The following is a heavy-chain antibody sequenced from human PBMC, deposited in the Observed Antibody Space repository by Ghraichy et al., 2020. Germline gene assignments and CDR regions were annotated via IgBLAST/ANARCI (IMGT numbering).Heavy chain of an antibody. CDR1: GGSFSGYY. J-gene: IGHJ4*02. CDR3: ARGHQSGRVGTYGSGSYYHDY. CDR2: IIHSGGT. Sequence: SETLSLTCAVYGGSFSGYYWRWIRQPPGKGLEWIGEIIHSGGTNYNPSLKSRVTISVDTSKNQFSLKLSSLTAADTDVYYCARGHQSGRVGTYGSGSYYHDYWGQGTLVTVSS. D-gene: IGHD3-10*01. V-gene: IGHV4-34*01.